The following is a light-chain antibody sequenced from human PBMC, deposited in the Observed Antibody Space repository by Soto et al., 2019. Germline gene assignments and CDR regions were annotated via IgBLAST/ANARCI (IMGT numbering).Light chain of an antibody. CDR2: KAS. J-gene: IGKJ1*01. CDR3: QQYNSYWT. CDR1: QSISSW. Sequence: DIQMTQSPSTLSASVGDRVTSTCRASQSISSWLAWYQQKPGKAPKLLIYKASSLESGVPSRFSGSGSGTEFTLTISSLQPDDLATYYCQQYNSYWTFGQGTKVDIK. V-gene: IGKV1-5*03.